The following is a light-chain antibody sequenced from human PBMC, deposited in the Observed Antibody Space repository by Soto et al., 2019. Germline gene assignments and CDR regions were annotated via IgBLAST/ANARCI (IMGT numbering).Light chain of an antibody. J-gene: IGLJ2*01. CDR1: SGHSSYI. V-gene: IGLV4-60*02. CDR2: LEGSGSY. Sequence: QLVLTHSSSASASLGSSVKLTCTLSSGHSSYIIAWHQQQPGKAPRYLMKLEGSGSYNKGSGVPDRFSGSSSGADRYLTISNLQFEDEADYYCETWDSNTRVFGGGTKVTVL. CDR3: ETWDSNTRV.